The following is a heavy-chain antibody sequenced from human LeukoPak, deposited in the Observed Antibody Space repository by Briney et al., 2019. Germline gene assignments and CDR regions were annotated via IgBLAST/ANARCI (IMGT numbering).Heavy chain of an antibody. D-gene: IGHD3-10*01. Sequence: GSSVKVSCKASGGTFSSYAISWVRQAPGQGLEWMGGIIPIFGTANYAQKFQGRVTITADESTSTAYMELSSLRSEDTAVYYCASEYYYGSGSYSGMDVWGKGTTVTVSS. V-gene: IGHV1-69*01. CDR1: GGTFSSYA. J-gene: IGHJ6*04. CDR2: IIPIFGTA. CDR3: ASEYYYGSGSYSGMDV.